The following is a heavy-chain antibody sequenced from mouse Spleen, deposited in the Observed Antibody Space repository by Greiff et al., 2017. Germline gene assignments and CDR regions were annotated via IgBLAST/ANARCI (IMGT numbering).Heavy chain of an antibody. CDR1: GYTFTDYY. Sequence: VQLQQSGPVLVKPGASVKMSCKASGYTFTDYYMNWVKQSHGKSLEWIGVINPYNGGTSYNQKFKGKATLTVDKSSSTAYMELNSLTSEDSAVYYCARGLDGYYVGYWGQGTTLTVSS. V-gene: IGHV1-19*01. J-gene: IGHJ2*01. CDR2: INPYNGGT. D-gene: IGHD2-3*01. CDR3: ARGLDGYYVGY.